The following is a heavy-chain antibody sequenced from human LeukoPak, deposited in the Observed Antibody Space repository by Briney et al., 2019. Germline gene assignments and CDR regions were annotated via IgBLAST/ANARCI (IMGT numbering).Heavy chain of an antibody. D-gene: IGHD6-13*01. CDR2: ISYDGSNK. V-gene: IGHV3-30*18. CDR1: GFTFSSYG. Sequence: GGSLRLSCAASGFTFSSYGMPWVRQAPGKGLEWVAVISYDGSNKYYADSVKGRFTISRDNSKNTLYLQMNSLRAEDTAVYYCAKDHSYSSSWYESWGQGTLVTVSS. CDR3: AKDHSYSSSWYES. J-gene: IGHJ4*02.